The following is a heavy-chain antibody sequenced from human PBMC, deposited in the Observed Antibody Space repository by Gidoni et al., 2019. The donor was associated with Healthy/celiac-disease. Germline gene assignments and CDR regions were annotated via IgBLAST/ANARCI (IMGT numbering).Heavy chain of an antibody. J-gene: IGHJ4*02. V-gene: IGHV4-34*01. CDR3: AREGISYYDFWSGYDARGLFDY. Sequence: QVQLQQWGAGLLTPSETLSLTCAVYGGSFSGYYWSWIRQPPGKGLEWIGEINHSGSTNYNPSRKSRVTISVDTSKNQFSLKLSSVTAADTAVYYCAREGISYYDFWSGYDARGLFDYWGQGTLVTVSS. CDR2: INHSGST. D-gene: IGHD3-3*01. CDR1: GGSFSGYY.